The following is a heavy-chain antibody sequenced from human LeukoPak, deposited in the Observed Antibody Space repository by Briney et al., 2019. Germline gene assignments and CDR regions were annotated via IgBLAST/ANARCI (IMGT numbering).Heavy chain of an antibody. J-gene: IGHJ4*02. CDR1: GFTFSSYA. V-gene: IGHV3-23*01. Sequence: GGSLRLSCAASGFTFSSYAMSWVRQAPGKGLEWVSGINRSGGTTYHADSVKGRFTVYRDTSKNTLYLQMNSLSAEDTALYYCAKDSFVSMGGNFDYWGQGTLVPVSS. CDR3: AKDSFVSMGGNFDY. D-gene: IGHD3-10*01. CDR2: INRSGGTT.